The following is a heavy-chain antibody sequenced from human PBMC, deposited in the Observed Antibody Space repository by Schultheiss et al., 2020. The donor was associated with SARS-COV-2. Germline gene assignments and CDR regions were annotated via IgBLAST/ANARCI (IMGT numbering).Heavy chain of an antibody. CDR3: ARFRGSSGWYDFDY. CDR2: IYTSGST. V-gene: IGHV4-34*01. CDR1: GGSFSGYY. J-gene: IGHJ4*02. Sequence: SETLSLTCAVYGGSFSGYYWSWIRQPPGKGLEWIGRIYTSGSTNYNPSLKSRVTISVDTSKNQFSLKLSSVTAADTAVYYCARFRGSSGWYDFDYWGQGTLVTVSS. D-gene: IGHD6-19*01.